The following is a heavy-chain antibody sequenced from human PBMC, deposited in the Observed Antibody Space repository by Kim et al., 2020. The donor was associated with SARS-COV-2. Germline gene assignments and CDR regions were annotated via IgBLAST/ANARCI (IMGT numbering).Heavy chain of an antibody. CDR1: GGSFSGYY. V-gene: IGHV4-34*01. D-gene: IGHD2-2*01. Sequence: SETLSLTCAVYGGSFSGYYWSWIRQPPGKGLEWIGEINHSGSTNYNPSLKSRVTISVDTSKNQFSLKLSSVTAADTAVYYCARRKYCSSTSCHNFDYWGQGTLVTVSS. CDR3: ARRKYCSSTSCHNFDY. J-gene: IGHJ4*02. CDR2: INHSGST.